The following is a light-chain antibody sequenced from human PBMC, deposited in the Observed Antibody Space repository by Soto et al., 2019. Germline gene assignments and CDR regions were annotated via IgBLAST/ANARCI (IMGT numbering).Light chain of an antibody. V-gene: IGKV3-15*01. Sequence: EIVMTQSPATLSVSPGERATLSCRASQSVRDNIDWYQHKHGQAQRLIIYRGSTRDTGVKARSSGSGSGTEFTITIRSLQSDDFAVYYCQQYNNWPPINFGQGKRMEIK. J-gene: IGKJ5*01. CDR1: QSVRDN. CDR2: RGS. CDR3: QQYNNWPPIN.